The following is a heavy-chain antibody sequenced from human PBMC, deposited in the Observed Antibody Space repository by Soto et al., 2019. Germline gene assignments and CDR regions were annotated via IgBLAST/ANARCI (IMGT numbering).Heavy chain of an antibody. Sequence: EVQLEETGGGLVQPGGSLRLSCAASGFTVNSNHMSWVRQAPGKGLEWVSLIYSAGRTHYADSVKGRFTVSRDNSENRLFLQMNNLEVGDTAVYYCARDYLGSGWPRIGFDVWVLGTMVTVSS. D-gene: IGHD6-25*01. CDR3: ARDYLGSGWPRIGFDV. CDR2: IYSAGRT. CDR1: GFTVNSNH. J-gene: IGHJ3*01. V-gene: IGHV3-53*02.